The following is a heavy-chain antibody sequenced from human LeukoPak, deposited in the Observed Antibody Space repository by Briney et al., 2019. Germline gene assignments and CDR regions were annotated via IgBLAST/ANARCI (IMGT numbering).Heavy chain of an antibody. CDR3: ASTESRSDAFDI. D-gene: IGHD6-13*01. J-gene: IGHJ3*02. Sequence: GGSLRLSCAASGFTFSSYSMNWVRQAPGKGLEWVSSISSSSSYIYYADSVKGRFTISRDNAKNSLYLQMNSLRAEDTAVYYCASTESRSDAFDIWGQGTMVTVSS. CDR2: ISSSSSYI. V-gene: IGHV3-21*01. CDR1: GFTFSSYS.